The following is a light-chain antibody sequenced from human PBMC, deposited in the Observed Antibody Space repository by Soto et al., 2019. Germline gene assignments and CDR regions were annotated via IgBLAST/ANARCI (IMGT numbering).Light chain of an antibody. V-gene: IGKV3-20*01. Sequence: EIVLTQSPGTLSLSPGERATLSFRASQSVSNNYLAWYQQKPGQAPRLLIYGGSSRATGIPVRFSGSGSETDFTLTITRLEPEDFAVYYCQQYSSSRTFGQGTKVDIK. CDR3: QQYSSSRT. J-gene: IGKJ1*01. CDR2: GGS. CDR1: QSVSNNY.